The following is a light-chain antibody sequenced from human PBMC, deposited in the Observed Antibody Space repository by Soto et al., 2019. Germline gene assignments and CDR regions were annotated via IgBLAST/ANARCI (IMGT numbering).Light chain of an antibody. V-gene: IGKV1-39*01. CDR2: AAS. Sequence: DIQMTQSPSSLSASVGERVTITCRASQSISSYLNWYQQKPGKAPNLLIYAASSLQSGVPSRFSGSGSGTDFTLTISSLQPEDFATYYCQQSYSTPTFGQGTKVDIK. J-gene: IGKJ1*01. CDR3: QQSYSTPT. CDR1: QSISSY.